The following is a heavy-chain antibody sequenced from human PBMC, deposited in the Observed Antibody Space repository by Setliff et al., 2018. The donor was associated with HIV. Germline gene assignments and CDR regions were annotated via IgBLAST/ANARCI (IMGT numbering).Heavy chain of an antibody. D-gene: IGHD3-22*01. CDR3: ARYSRRTMIIVGFDY. CDR1: GGSISSSSYY. J-gene: IGHJ4*02. V-gene: IGHV4-39*07. CDR2: FYYSGNT. Sequence: SETLSLTCTVSGGSISSSSYYWGWIRQPPGKGLEWIGSFYYSGNTYYNPSLKSRVTISVDASRNQFSLKLSSVTAADTAVYYCARYSRRTMIIVGFDYWGQGTLVTVSS.